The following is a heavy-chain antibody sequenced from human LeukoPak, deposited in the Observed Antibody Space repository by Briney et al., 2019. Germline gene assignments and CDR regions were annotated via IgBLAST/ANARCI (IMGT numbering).Heavy chain of an antibody. CDR3: ARGPTRVVGATTNYYYGMDV. D-gene: IGHD1-26*01. Sequence: ASVKVSCKASGYTFTGYYIHWVRQAPGQGLEWMGWINPNSGGTDYAQNFQGRVTMTRDTSISTTYMELRTLRSDDTAVYYCARGPTRVVGATTNYYYGMDVWGQGTTVTVSS. CDR1: GYTFTGYY. V-gene: IGHV1-2*02. J-gene: IGHJ6*02. CDR2: INPNSGGT.